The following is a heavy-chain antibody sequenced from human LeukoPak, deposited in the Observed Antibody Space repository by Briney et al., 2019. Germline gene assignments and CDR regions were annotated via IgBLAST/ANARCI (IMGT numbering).Heavy chain of an antibody. CDR3: SSRGGTRQYYFDY. CDR2: TRFDGRIK. CDR1: GLIFIDYG. D-gene: IGHD1-1*01. Sequence: GGSLRLACAVSGLIFIDYGFHWVPQAPGKGLEWVAVTRFDGRIKQYADSVKRRFTIYRDDSKNTLYLQMNFLKTEDTAVYWWSSRGGTRQYYFDYWGQGTLVTVSS. V-gene: IGHV3-33*03. J-gene: IGHJ4*02.